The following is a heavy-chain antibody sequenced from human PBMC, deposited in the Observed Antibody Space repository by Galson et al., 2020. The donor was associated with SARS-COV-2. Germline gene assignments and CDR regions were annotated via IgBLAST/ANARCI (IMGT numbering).Heavy chain of an antibody. Sequence: GGSLRLSCAASGFTFSSYAMHWVRQAPGKGLEWVAVISYDGSNKYYADSVKGRFTISRDNSKNTLYLQMNSLRAEDTAVYYCARDLLVIVTGGYDSYYYYGMDVWGQGTTVTVSS. J-gene: IGHJ6*02. CDR2: ISYDGSNK. CDR3: ARDLLVIVTGGYDSYYYYGMDV. D-gene: IGHD5-12*01. V-gene: IGHV3-30*04. CDR1: GFTFSSYA.